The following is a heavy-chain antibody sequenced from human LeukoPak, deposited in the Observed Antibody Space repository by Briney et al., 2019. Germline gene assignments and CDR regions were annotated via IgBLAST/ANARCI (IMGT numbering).Heavy chain of an antibody. CDR2: IYYSGST. Sequence: SEALSLTCTVSGGSISSSSYYWGWIRQPPGKGLEWIGSIYYSGSTYYNPSLKSRVTISVDTSRNQFSLKLSSVTAADTAVYYCARQAQGGRDGYSIHNYYYYYYMDVWGKGTTVTVSS. CDR3: ARQAQGGRDGYSIHNYYYYYYMDV. D-gene: IGHD5-24*01. CDR1: GGSISSSSYY. J-gene: IGHJ6*03. V-gene: IGHV4-39*01.